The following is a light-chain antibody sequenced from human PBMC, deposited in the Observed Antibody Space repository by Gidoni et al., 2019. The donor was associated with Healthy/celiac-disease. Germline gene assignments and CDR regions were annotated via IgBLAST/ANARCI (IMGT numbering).Light chain of an antibody. CDR1: SSNIGSNT. V-gene: IGLV1-44*01. CDR2: SHN. CDR3: AAWDDSLNGRGWV. Sequence: QSVLTQPPAASGTPGQRGTISCSGSSSNIGSNTVNWYKQLPGTAPKLLIFSHNKRPSWVPVRFSGSKSGTSASLAISGLQSEDDADYSCAAWDDSLNGRGWVFGGGTKLTVL. J-gene: IGLJ3*02.